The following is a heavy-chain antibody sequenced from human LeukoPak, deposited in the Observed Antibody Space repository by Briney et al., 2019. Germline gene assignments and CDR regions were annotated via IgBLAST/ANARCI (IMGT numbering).Heavy chain of an antibody. D-gene: IGHD4-17*01. CDR2: IYYSGST. J-gene: IGHJ4*02. V-gene: IGHV4-39*01. CDR1: GGSISSSSYY. CDR3: ARQLLYGERLYYFDY. Sequence: PSETLSLTCTVSGGSISSSSYYWGWIRQPPGKGLEWIGSIYYSGSTYYNPSLKSRVAISVDTSKNQFSLKLSSVTAADTAVYYCARQLLYGERLYYFDYWGQGTLVTVSS.